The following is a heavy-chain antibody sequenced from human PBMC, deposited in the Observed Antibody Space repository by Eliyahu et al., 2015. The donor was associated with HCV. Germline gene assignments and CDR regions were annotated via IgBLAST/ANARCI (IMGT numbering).Heavy chain of an antibody. CDR3: AREGSIIGTTNYYYGMDV. D-gene: IGHD1-7*01. CDR2: INPNSGGT. Sequence: QVQLVQSGAEVKKPGASVKVSXKASGYTFTGYYMHXVRQAPGXGLXWXGWINPNSGGTNYAQKFQGRVTMTRDTSISTAYMELSRLRSDDTAVYYCAREGSIIGTTNYYYGMDVWGQGTTVTVSS. CDR1: GYTFTGYY. J-gene: IGHJ6*02. V-gene: IGHV1-2*02.